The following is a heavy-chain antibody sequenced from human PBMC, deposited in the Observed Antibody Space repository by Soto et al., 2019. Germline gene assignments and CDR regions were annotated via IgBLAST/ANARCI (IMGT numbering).Heavy chain of an antibody. Sequence: GASVKLSCKASGYTFTGYYMHWVRQAPGQGNERMGWINPNSGGTNYAQKFQGWVTMTRDTSISTAYMELSRLISDDTAVYYCARARFSFFIGLPPKCTHVCCQG. CDR2: INPNSGGT. J-gene: IGHJ6*02. V-gene: IGHV1-2*04. CDR3: ARARFSFFIGLPPKCTHV. CDR1: GYTFTGYY. D-gene: IGHD5-12*01.